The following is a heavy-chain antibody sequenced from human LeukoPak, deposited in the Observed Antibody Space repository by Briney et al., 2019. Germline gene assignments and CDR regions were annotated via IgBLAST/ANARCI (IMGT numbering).Heavy chain of an antibody. CDR2: IKQDGSEK. CDR3: ARGNSGAFDI. V-gene: IGHV3-7*01. CDR1: GFTFDDYG. J-gene: IGHJ3*02. Sequence: GGSLRLSCAASGFTFDDYGMSWVRQAPGKGLEWVANIKQDGSEKSYVDPVKGRFTISRDNTKNSLYLQMNSLRVEDTAVYYCARGNSGAFDIWGRGTMVTVSS. D-gene: IGHD3-10*01.